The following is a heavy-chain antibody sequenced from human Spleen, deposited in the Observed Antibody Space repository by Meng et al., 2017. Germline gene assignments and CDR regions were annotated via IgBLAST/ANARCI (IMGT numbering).Heavy chain of an antibody. CDR1: GGSISSYY. CDR3: ARASTITGRAFDI. V-gene: IGHV4-59*12. D-gene: IGHD5-24*01. Sequence: SETLSLTCTVSGGSISSYYWSWIRQPPGKGLEWIGYIYYSGSTNYNPSLKSRVTISVDTSKNQFSLKLTSVTAADTAMYYCARASTITGRAFDIWGQGTMVTVSS. CDR2: IYYSGST. J-gene: IGHJ3*02.